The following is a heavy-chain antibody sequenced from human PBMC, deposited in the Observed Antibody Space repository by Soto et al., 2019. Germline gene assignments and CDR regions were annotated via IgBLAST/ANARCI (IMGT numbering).Heavy chain of an antibody. V-gene: IGHV3-33*01. J-gene: IGHJ5*02. CDR1: GLTFSSSG. CDR3: ARKALKTFPYWFDP. D-gene: IGHD2-8*01. Sequence: PGGSLRLSCAASGLTFSSSGMHWVRQAPGKGLEWVAVIWYDGSNEYYADSVKGRFTISRDNSKNILYLQMNSLRAEDTAVYYCARKALKTFPYWFDPWGQGTLVTVSS. CDR2: IWYDGSNE.